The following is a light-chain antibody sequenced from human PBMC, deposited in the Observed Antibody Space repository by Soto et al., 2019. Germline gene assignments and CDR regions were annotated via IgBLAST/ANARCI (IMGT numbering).Light chain of an antibody. CDR1: QGINNY. V-gene: IGKV1-27*01. J-gene: IGKJ3*01. Sequence: DITMTQSPSSLSASVGDRVTITCRASQGINNYLVWYQQKPGKLPKLLISGASTVQSGVPSRFSGSQSGTDFTLTISSLQPEDVATYYCQKFNSAPFTFGPGTKVDIK. CDR2: GAS. CDR3: QKFNSAPFT.